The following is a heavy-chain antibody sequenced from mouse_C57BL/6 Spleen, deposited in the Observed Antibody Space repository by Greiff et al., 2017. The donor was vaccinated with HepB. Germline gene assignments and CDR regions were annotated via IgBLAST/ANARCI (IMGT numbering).Heavy chain of an antibody. V-gene: IGHV1-20*01. CDR1: GYSFTGYF. CDR3: ARYGNYVSYFDY. CDR2: INPYNGDT. Sequence: VKPGDSVKISCKASGYSFTGYFMNWVMQSHGKSLEWIGRINPYNGDTFYNQKFKGKATLTVDKSSSTAHMELRSLTSEDSAVYYCARYGNYVSYFDYWGQGTTLTVSS. D-gene: IGHD2-1*01. J-gene: IGHJ2*01.